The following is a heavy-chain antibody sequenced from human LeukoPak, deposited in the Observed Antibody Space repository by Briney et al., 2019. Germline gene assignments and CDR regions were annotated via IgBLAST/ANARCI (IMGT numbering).Heavy chain of an antibody. D-gene: IGHD4-17*01. CDR2: ISGSGGST. J-gene: IGHJ4*02. CDR1: GGSFSGYY. CDR3: AKVGGPYGDYAYYFDY. V-gene: IGHV3-23*01. Sequence: ETLSLTCAVYGGSFSGYYWSWIRQAPGKGLEWVSAISGSGGSTYYADSVKGRFTISRDNSKNTLYLQMNSLRAEDTAVYYCAKVGGPYGDYAYYFDYWGQGTLVTVSS.